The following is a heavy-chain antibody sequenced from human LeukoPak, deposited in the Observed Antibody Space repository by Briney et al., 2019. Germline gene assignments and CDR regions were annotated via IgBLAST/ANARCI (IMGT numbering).Heavy chain of an antibody. CDR1: GFSHRTFT. V-gene: IGHV3-21*01. D-gene: IGHD6-6*01. CDR3: TRDRLFDC. CDR2: IGSTTTDM. Sequence: GGSLRLSCAASGFSHRTFTLHWLRQAPGKGLEWVSSIGSTTTDMSYTGSVKGRFSISRDNAKNSLSLQMNSLRVEDTAVYYCTRDRLFDCWGQGTLVTVSS. J-gene: IGHJ4*02.